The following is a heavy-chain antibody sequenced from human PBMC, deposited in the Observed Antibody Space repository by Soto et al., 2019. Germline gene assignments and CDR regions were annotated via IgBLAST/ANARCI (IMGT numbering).Heavy chain of an antibody. CDR1: GDSISSGDYY. CDR2: IDYSGNT. CDR3: ARGTDYGDYFDY. D-gene: IGHD4-17*01. V-gene: IGHV4-30-4*01. Sequence: QVQLQESGPGLMKPSQTLSLTCTVSGDSISSGDYYWTWVRQPPGKGLEWIGYIDYSGNTYYNPSLKSRVTISVDTSKNQFSLRLSSVTAADTAVYYCARGTDYGDYFDYWGQGTLATVSS. J-gene: IGHJ4*02.